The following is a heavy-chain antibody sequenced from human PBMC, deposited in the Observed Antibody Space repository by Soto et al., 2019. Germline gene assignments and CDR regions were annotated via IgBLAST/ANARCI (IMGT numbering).Heavy chain of an antibody. CDR3: ARAPYGSGSYFDY. Sequence: ASGKVSCKASGYTVTSYGISCVRQAPGQGLEWMGWISAYNGNTNYAQKLQGRVTMTTDTSTSTAYMELRSLRSDDTAVYYCARAPYGSGSYFDYWAREPWSPSPQ. J-gene: IGHJ4*02. V-gene: IGHV1-18*01. CDR2: ISAYNGNT. CDR1: GYTVTSYG. D-gene: IGHD3-10*01.